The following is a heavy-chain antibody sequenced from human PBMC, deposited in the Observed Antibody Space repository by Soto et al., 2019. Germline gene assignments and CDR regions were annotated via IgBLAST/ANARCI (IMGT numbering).Heavy chain of an antibody. CDR3: ARAGGVVVPAAIRRDWFDP. V-gene: IGHV1-3*01. J-gene: IGHJ5*02. CDR1: AYSFTSHA. Sequence: ASVKVSGNASAYSFTSHAMHWVRQAPGQRLERMGWINAGNGNTKYSQKFQGRVTITRDTSASTAYMELSSLRSEDTAVYYCARAGGVVVPAAIRRDWFDPWGQGTLVTVSS. CDR2: INAGNGNT. D-gene: IGHD2-2*02.